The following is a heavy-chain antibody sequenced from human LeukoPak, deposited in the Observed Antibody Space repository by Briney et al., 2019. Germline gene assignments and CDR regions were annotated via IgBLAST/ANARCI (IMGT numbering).Heavy chain of an antibody. CDR2: IYYSGST. Sequence: SQTLSLTCTVSGGSISSGGYYWSWIRQHPGKGLEWIGYIYYSGSTYYNPSLKSRVTISVDRSKNQFSLKLSSVTAADTAVYYCARGDYYGSGSYNHWGQGTLVTVSS. V-gene: IGHV4-31*03. CDR1: GGSISSGGYY. J-gene: IGHJ5*02. D-gene: IGHD3-10*01. CDR3: ARGDYYGSGSYNH.